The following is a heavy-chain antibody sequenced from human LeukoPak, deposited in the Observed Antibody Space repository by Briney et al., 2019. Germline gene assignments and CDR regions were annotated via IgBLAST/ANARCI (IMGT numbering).Heavy chain of an antibody. J-gene: IGHJ4*02. CDR3: ARELELRMGYYFDY. Sequence: SETLSLTCTVSGGSISSSSYYWGWIRQPPGKGLEWIGSIYYSGSTYYNPSLKSRVTISVDTSKNQFSLKLSSVTAADTAVYYCARELELRMGYYFDYWGQGTPVTVSS. CDR1: GGSISSSSYY. V-gene: IGHV4-39*07. D-gene: IGHD1-7*01. CDR2: IYYSGST.